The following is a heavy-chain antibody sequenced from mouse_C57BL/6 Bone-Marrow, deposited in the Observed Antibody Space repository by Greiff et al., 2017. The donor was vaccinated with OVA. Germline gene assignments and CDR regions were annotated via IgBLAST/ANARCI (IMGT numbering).Heavy chain of an antibody. J-gene: IGHJ2*01. Sequence: EVMLVESEGGLVQPGSSMKLSCTASGFTFSDYYMAWVRQVPEKGLEWVANINYDGSSTYYLDSLKSRFIISRDNAKNILYLQMSSLKSEDTATYYCARGRGLRHFDYWGQGTTLTVSS. V-gene: IGHV5-16*01. CDR3: ARGRGLRHFDY. D-gene: IGHD1-2*01. CDR1: GFTFSDYY. CDR2: INYDGSST.